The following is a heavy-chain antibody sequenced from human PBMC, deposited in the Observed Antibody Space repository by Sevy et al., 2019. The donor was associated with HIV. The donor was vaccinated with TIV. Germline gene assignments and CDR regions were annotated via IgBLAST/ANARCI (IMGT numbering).Heavy chain of an antibody. CDR2: IGGSGGSA. D-gene: IGHD2-21*01. V-gene: IGHV3-23*01. Sequence: GGSLRLSCAASGITLSNYAMNWVRQAPGKGLEWVSAIGGSGGSAYYTDSVKGRFTISRDNPKNTVYLQMNDLTVEDTAVYYGAKDIVVVVGEAFDIWGQGTMVTVSS. CDR3: AKDIVVVVGEAFDI. J-gene: IGHJ3*02. CDR1: GITLSNYA.